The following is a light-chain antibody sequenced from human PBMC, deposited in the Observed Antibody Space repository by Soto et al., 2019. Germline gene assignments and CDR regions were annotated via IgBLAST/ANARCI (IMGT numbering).Light chain of an antibody. CDR3: QQYGSSPPYT. CDR1: QSVSSSY. V-gene: IGKV3-20*01. CDR2: GAS. Sequence: ENVLTQSPGTLSLSPGERATLSCRASQSVSSSYLAWYQQKPGQAPRLLIYGASSRATGIPDRFSGSGSGTDFDLTISRLEPEDFAVYYCQQYGSSPPYTFGQGTKLEIK. J-gene: IGKJ2*01.